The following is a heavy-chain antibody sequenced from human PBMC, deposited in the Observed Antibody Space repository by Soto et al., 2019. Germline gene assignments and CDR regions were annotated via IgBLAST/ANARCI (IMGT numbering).Heavy chain of an antibody. J-gene: IGHJ6*02. CDR2: ISGSGGST. CDR1: GFTFSSYA. D-gene: IGHD3-16*01. CDR3: AKDAPLRFEIYYYYYGMDV. V-gene: IGHV3-23*01. Sequence: PGGSLRLSCAASGFTFSSYAMSWVRQAPGKGLEWVSAISGSGGSTYYADSVKGRFTISRDNSKNTLYLQMNSLRAEDTAVYYCAKDAPLRFEIYYYYYGMDVWGQGTTVTVSS.